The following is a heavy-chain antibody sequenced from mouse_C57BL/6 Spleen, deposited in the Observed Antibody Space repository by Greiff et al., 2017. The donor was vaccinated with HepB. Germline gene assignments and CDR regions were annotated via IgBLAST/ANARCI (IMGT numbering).Heavy chain of an antibody. CDR2: IYPGDGDT. Sequence: QVQLQQSGPELVKPGASVKISCKASGYAFSSSWMNWVKQRPGKGLEWIGRIYPGDGDTNYNGKFKGKATLTADKSSSTAYMQLSSLTSEDSAVYFCASSEYDYDGRLFAYWGQGTLVTVSA. CDR3: ASSEYDYDGRLFAY. D-gene: IGHD2-4*01. CDR1: GYAFSSSW. J-gene: IGHJ3*01. V-gene: IGHV1-82*01.